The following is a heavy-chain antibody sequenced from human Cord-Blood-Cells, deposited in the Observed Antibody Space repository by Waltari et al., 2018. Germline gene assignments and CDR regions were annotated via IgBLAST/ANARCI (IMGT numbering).Heavy chain of an antibody. J-gene: IGHJ4*02. CDR1: GGPISSSSSY. CDR3: ATLAGIVY. CDR2: IYYSGST. V-gene: IGHV4-39*01. Sequence: QLQLQESGPGLVKPSETLSLTCTVSGGPISSSSSYWGWIRQPPGKGLEWIGSIYYSGSTYYNPSLKSRVTISVDTSKNQFSLKLSSVTAADTAVYYCATLAGIVYWGQGTLVTVSS.